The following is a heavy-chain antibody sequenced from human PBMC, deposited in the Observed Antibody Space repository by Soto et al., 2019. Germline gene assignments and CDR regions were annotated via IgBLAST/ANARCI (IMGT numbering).Heavy chain of an antibody. J-gene: IGHJ3*02. Sequence: GGSLRLSCTASGFTFSSYAMSWVRQAPGKGLEWVSAISGSGGSTYYADSVKGRFTISRDNSKNTLYLQMNSLRAEDTAVYYCAKVGIAAAGTFFGAFDIWGQGTMVTVSS. V-gene: IGHV3-23*01. CDR1: GFTFSSYA. D-gene: IGHD6-13*01. CDR3: AKVGIAAAGTFFGAFDI. CDR2: ISGSGGST.